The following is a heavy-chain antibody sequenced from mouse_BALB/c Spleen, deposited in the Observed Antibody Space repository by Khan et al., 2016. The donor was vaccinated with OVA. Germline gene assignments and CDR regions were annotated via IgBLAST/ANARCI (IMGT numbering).Heavy chain of an antibody. Sequence: EVKLLESGPGLVKPSQSLSLTCTVTGYSITSGYGWNWIRQFPGNKLEWMGYISYSGSPHYNPSLKSRISITRDTSKNQFFLQLNSVTTEDTATYYCARTARIKYWGQGTTLTVSS. CDR1: GYSITSGYG. CDR3: ARTARIKY. V-gene: IGHV3-2*02. D-gene: IGHD1-2*01. J-gene: IGHJ2*01. CDR2: ISYSGSP.